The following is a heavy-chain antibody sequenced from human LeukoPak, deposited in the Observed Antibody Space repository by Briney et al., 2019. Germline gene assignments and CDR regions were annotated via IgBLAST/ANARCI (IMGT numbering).Heavy chain of an antibody. CDR2: IYYSGST. CDR1: GGSISSYY. D-gene: IGHD3-22*01. V-gene: IGHV4-59*01. Sequence: SETLSLTCTVSGGSISSYYWSWVRQPPGKGQEWIGYIYYSGSTNYNPSLKSRVTMSVDTSKEQFYLKLSSVTAADTAVYYCARDDSTAFDIWGQETMVTVSS. CDR3: ARDDSTAFDI. J-gene: IGHJ3*02.